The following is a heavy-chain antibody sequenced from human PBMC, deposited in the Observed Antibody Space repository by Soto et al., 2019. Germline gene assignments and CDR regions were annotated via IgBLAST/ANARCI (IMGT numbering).Heavy chain of an antibody. D-gene: IGHD2-2*01. CDR3: ARQYCSSTSCYAD. CDR2: INHNTNT. CDR1: GGSFSDTY. V-gene: IGHV4-34*01. Sequence: SETLSLTCAVYGGSFSDTYWNWFRQPPGKGLEWIGEINHNTNTIYNPSLTSRVTISVDTSKNHFSLKLTSVTAADTAVYYCARQYCSSTSCYADWGQGTLVTVSS. J-gene: IGHJ4*02.